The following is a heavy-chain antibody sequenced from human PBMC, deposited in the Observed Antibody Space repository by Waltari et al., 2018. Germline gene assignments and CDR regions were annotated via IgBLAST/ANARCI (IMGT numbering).Heavy chain of an antibody. J-gene: IGHJ5*02. V-gene: IGHV1-69*05. CDR1: GGPLSSSA. Sequence: QVQLVQSGAAVKKPGSSVKVPRKASGGPLSSSALLWLRQAPGQGLEWMGGIIPIFGTANYAQKFQGRVTITTDESTSTAYMELSSLRSEDTAVYYCARSHWVELEGEFDPWGQGTLVTVSS. CDR2: IIPIFGTA. CDR3: ARSHWVELEGEFDP. D-gene: IGHD1-26*01.